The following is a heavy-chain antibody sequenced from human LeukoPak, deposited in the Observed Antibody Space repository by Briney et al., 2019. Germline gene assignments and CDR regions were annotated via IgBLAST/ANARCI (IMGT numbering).Heavy chain of an antibody. D-gene: IGHD1-1*01. J-gene: IGHJ4*02. CDR2: IYYSGST. Sequence: SQTLSLTCTVSGGSISSGDYYWSWIRQPPGKGLEWIGYIYYSGSTYYNPSLKSRVIISVDTSKNQFSLKLSSVTAADTAVYYCARVPETGSFSFDYWGQGTLVTVSS. CDR3: ARVPETGSFSFDY. CDR1: GGSISSGDYY. V-gene: IGHV4-30-4*01.